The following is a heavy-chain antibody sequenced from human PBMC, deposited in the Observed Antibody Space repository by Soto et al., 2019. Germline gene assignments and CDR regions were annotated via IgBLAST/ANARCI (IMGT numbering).Heavy chain of an antibody. CDR2: TYYRSKWYD. CDR3: ARGTDLGYCSSTSCYPNWLAS. J-gene: IGHJ5*01. CDR1: GDSVSSNSPA. D-gene: IGHD2-2*01. V-gene: IGHV6-1*01. Sequence: PSQTLSLTCAISGDSVSSNSPAWNWIRQSPSRGLEWLGRTYYRSKWYDDDTVSVKSRITINPATTKNQISLQLHSVTPEDTAVYYCARGTDLGYCSSTSCYPNWLASWGQGPLGTVSS.